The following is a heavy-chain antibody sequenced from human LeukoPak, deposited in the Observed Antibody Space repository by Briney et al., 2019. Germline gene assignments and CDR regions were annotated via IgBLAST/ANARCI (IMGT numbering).Heavy chain of an antibody. CDR1: GYTFSSYG. Sequence: GASVKVSCKASGYTFSSYGINRVRQAPGQGLEWMGWISPYNGNTNYAQMFQGRVTMTTDTSTSTAYMDLRSLRSDDTAVYFCARDPRRYGSGSYYMDVWGKGTTVTVSS. D-gene: IGHD3-10*01. CDR3: ARDPRRYGSGSYYMDV. V-gene: IGHV1-18*01. CDR2: ISPYNGNT. J-gene: IGHJ6*03.